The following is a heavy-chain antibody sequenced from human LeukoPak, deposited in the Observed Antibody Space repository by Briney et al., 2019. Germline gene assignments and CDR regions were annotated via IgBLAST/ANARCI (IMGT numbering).Heavy chain of an antibody. J-gene: IGHJ5*02. V-gene: IGHV4-34*01. D-gene: IGHD3-9*01. CDR1: GGSFSGYY. CDR3: ARQIDSSLRYFDWLFFGWFDP. CDR2: INHSGST. Sequence: SETLSLTCAVYGGSFSGYYWSWIRQPPGKGLEWIGEINHSGSTNYNPSLKSRVTISVDTSKNQFSLKLSSVTAADTAVYYCARQIDSSLRYFDWLFFGWFDPWGQGTLVTVSS.